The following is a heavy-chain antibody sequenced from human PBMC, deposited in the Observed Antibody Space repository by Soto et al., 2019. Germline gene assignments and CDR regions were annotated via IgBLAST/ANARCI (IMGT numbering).Heavy chain of an antibody. V-gene: IGHV1-69*01. J-gene: IGHJ4*02. CDR3: ARDGDGYNF. Sequence: QVQLVQSGAEVTKPGASVKVSCKASGGTFSSYAISWVRQAPGQGLEWMGGISPIFGTANYAQKFQGRVTSTADESTSTAYIELGSLRSADTAVYYCARDGDGYNFWGQGTLVTVSS. CDR2: ISPIFGTA. CDR1: GGTFSSYA. D-gene: IGHD5-12*01.